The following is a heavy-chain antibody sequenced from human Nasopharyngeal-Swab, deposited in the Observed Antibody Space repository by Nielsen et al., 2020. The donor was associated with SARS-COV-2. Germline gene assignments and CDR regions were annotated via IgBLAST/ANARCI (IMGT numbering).Heavy chain of an antibody. V-gene: IGHV4-39*07. CDR1: GGSFRTSTSDY. D-gene: IGHD2-15*01. J-gene: IGHJ4*02. Sequence: SETLSLTCTVSGGSFRTSTSDYWGWIRQPPGKGLEWIGTLYYSGTTYYNPSLKSRVTISVDKPKNQFSLKLSSVTAADTAVYYCARDRSGGFDYWGQGTLVTVSS. CDR2: LYYSGTT. CDR3: ARDRSGGFDY.